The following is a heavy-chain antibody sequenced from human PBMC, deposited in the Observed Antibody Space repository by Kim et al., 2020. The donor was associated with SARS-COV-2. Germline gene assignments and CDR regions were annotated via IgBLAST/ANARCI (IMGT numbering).Heavy chain of an antibody. CDR3: ANGDGYNFGY. Sequence: DTRYSPSFQGQVTISADKSISTAYLQWSSLKASDTAMYYCANGDGYNFGYWGQGTLVTVSS. D-gene: IGHD5-12*01. CDR2: DT. V-gene: IGHV5-51*01. J-gene: IGHJ4*02.